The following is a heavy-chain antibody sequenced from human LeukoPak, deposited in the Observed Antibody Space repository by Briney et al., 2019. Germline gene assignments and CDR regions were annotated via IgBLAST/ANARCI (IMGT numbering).Heavy chain of an antibody. CDR3: TRSDGYGLVGI. J-gene: IGHJ3*01. CDR2: IYHSGST. V-gene: IGHV4-38-2*02. Sequence: SETLSLTCTVSGYSISSGYYWGWIRQPPGKGLEWIGSIYHSGSTYNNPSLKSRVTISVDTSKNHFSLTLSSVTAADTAVYYCTRSDGYGLVGIWGQGTMVTVSS. D-gene: IGHD3-10*01. CDR1: GYSISSGYY.